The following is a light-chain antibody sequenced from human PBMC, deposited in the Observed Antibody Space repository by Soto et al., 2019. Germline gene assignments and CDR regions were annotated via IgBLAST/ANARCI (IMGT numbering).Light chain of an antibody. V-gene: IGKV3-20*01. J-gene: IGKJ1*01. Sequence: EIVLTQSPGTLSLSPGDRATLSCRASQSVSTGYLAWYQQKFGQAPRLLIYGASSRATGIPDRFSGSGSGTDFTLTISRLEPEDFAVYYCQQYGSLSWTFGQGTKVDIK. CDR2: GAS. CDR1: QSVSTGY. CDR3: QQYGSLSWT.